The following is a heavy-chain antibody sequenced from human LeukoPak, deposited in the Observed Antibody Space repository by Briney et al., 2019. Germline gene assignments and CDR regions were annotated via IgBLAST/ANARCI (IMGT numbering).Heavy chain of an antibody. CDR2: IWYDGSNK. D-gene: IGHD2-2*01. Sequence: GRSLRLSCAASGFTSSSYGMHWVRQAPGKGLEWVAVIWYDGSNKYYADSVKGRFTISRDNSKNTLYLQMNSLRAEDTAVYYCAKDLGQLVDWGQGTLVTVSS. CDR1: GFTSSSYG. J-gene: IGHJ4*02. V-gene: IGHV3-33*06. CDR3: AKDLGQLVD.